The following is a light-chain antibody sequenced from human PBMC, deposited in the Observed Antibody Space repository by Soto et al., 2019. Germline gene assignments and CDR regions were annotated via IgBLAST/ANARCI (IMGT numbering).Light chain of an antibody. CDR3: TSYAGSDNLGV. CDR1: SSDVGGYNY. J-gene: IGLJ2*01. V-gene: IGLV2-8*01. Sequence: SVLTQPASVSGSPAQSITISCTGTSSDVGGYNYVSWYQQHPGKAPKLLIYDVTKRPSGVPDRFSGSKSGNTASLTVSGLQAEDEALYYCTSYAGSDNLGVFGGGTKVTVL. CDR2: DVT.